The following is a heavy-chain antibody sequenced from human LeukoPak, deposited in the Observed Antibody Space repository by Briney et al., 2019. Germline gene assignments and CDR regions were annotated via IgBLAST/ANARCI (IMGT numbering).Heavy chain of an antibody. CDR2: MNPNSGNT. J-gene: IGHJ4*02. D-gene: IGHD3-9*01. CDR3: APVAPRYFDWLFRLDY. CDR1: GYTLTSYD. Sequence: ASVKVSCKASGYTLTSYDINWVRQATGQGLEWMGWMNPNSGNTGYAQKFQGRVTITRNTSISTAYMELSSLRSEDTAVYYCAPVAPRYFDWLFRLDYWGQGTLVTVSS. V-gene: IGHV1-8*03.